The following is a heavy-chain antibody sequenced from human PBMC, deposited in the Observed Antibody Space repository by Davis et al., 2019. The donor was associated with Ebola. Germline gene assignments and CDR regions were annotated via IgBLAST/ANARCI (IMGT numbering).Heavy chain of an antibody. Sequence: AASVKVSCKASGGTFSSYAISWVRQAPGQGLEWMGGIIPIFGTANYAQKFQGRVTITADESTSTAYMELSSLRSEDTAVYYCARAQDLGKLRNGMDVWGQGTTVTVSS. CDR1: GGTFSSYA. D-gene: IGHD3-16*01. CDR2: IIPIFGTA. V-gene: IGHV1-69*13. J-gene: IGHJ6*02. CDR3: ARAQDLGKLRNGMDV.